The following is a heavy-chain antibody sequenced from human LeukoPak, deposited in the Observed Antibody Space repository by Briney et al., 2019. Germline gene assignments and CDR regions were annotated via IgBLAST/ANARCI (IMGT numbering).Heavy chain of an antibody. CDR1: GYTFTSYG. D-gene: IGHD1-26*01. Sequence: ASVKVSCKASGYTFTSYGISWVRQAPGQGLEWMGWISAYNGNTNYAQKLQGRVTMTTDTSTSTAYMELRSLRSDDTAVYYCARGVGGTTVSYYYYMDVWGKGTTVTVSS. V-gene: IGHV1-18*01. CDR2: ISAYNGNT. J-gene: IGHJ6*03. CDR3: ARGVGGTTVSYYYYMDV.